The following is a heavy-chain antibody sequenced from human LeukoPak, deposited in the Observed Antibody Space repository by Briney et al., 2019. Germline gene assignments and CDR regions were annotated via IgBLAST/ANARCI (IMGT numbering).Heavy chain of an antibody. CDR1: GFTFSSYW. CDR3: ARGTTYGSGSYSFDY. Sequence: PGGSLRLSCAASGFTFSSYWMSWVRQAPGKGLEWVANIKQDGSEKHYVDSVKGRFTISRDNAKNSLYLQMNSLRAEDTAVYYCARGTTYGSGSYSFDYWGQGTLVTVSS. V-gene: IGHV3-7*01. J-gene: IGHJ4*02. CDR2: IKQDGSEK. D-gene: IGHD3-10*01.